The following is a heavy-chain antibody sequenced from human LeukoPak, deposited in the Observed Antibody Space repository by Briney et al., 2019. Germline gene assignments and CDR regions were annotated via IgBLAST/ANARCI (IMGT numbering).Heavy chain of an antibody. CDR3: ARDLGRTAAAGTLDNY. J-gene: IGHJ4*02. Sequence: PGGSLRLSCAASGFTFSSYAMHWVRQAPGKGLEWVAVISYDGSNKYYAASVKGRFTISRDNSKNTLYLQMNSLRAEDTAVYYCARDLGRTAAAGTLDNYWGQGTLVTVSS. D-gene: IGHD6-13*01. CDR1: GFTFSSYA. CDR2: ISYDGSNK. V-gene: IGHV3-30-3*01.